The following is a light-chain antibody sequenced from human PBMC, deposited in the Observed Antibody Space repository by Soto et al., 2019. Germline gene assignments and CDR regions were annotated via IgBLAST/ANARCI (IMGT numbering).Light chain of an antibody. CDR3: QHYNDYSWT. CDR1: RSISSW. V-gene: IGKV1-5*03. Sequence: DIHMTQSPSTLSASVGDRVTITCRASRSISSWLAWYQQKPGKAPNLLIYKTSSLESGVPSRFSGSGSGTEFTLTISSLQPDDFATYYCQHYNDYSWTFGQGTKVEIK. J-gene: IGKJ1*01. CDR2: KTS.